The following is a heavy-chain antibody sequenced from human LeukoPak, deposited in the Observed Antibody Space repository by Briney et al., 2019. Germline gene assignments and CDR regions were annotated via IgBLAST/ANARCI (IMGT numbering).Heavy chain of an antibody. CDR2: INTDGSST. J-gene: IGHJ5*02. CDR3: ARDLRSSWYSHNWFDH. CDR1: GFTFSNYW. V-gene: IGHV3-74*01. D-gene: IGHD6-13*01. Sequence: GGSLRLSCAASGFTFSNYWMLWVRQVPGKGLVWVSRINTDGSSTSYADSVKGRFTISRDYAKNTLYLQMNSLRAEDTALYYCARDLRSSWYSHNWFDHWGQGTLVTVSS.